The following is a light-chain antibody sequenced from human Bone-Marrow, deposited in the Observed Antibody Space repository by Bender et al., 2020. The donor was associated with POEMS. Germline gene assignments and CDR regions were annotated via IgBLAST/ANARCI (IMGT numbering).Light chain of an antibody. CDR1: SSDVGSYNL. V-gene: IGLV2-14*02. Sequence: QSALTQPASVSGSPGQSITISCTGSSSDVGSYNLVSWYQQHSGKVPKLIISEVSKRPSGVPDRFSGSKSGNTASLTISGLQAEDEADYYCSSYTSSSTLVFGGGTKLTVL. CDR2: EVS. CDR3: SSYTSSSTLV. J-gene: IGLJ2*01.